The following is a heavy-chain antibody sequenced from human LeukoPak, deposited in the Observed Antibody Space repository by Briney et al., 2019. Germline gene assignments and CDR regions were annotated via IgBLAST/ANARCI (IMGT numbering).Heavy chain of an antibody. D-gene: IGHD4-17*01. J-gene: IGHJ4*02. CDR2: ISDSGSST. V-gene: IGHV3-23*01. CDR1: GFIFKNYA. CDR3: STTVTA. Sequence: GGSLRLSCAASGFIFKNYAMGWTRQAPGKGLEWVAAISDSGSSTNYADSVKGRFIISRDNVKDTLYLLMSSLGAEDTATYYCSTTVTARGQGTLVTVST.